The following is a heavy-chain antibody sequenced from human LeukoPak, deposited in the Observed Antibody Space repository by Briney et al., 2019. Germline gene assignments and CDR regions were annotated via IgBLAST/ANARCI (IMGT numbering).Heavy chain of an antibody. CDR2: IYTSGST. D-gene: IGHD5-18*01. CDR1: GGSISAYY. Sequence: PSETLSLTCTISGGSISAYYWSWIRRPPGKGLEWIGYIYTSGSTNYNPSLKSRVTISVDTSKNQFSLKLSSVTAADTAVYYCARRGYSYGYAFDIWGQGTMVTVSS. CDR3: ARRGYSYGYAFDI. V-gene: IGHV4-4*09. J-gene: IGHJ3*02.